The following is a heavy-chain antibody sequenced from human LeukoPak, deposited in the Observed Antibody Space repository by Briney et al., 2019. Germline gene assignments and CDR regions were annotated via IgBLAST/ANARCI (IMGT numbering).Heavy chain of an antibody. CDR1: GFTFSSYS. V-gene: IGHV3-21*01. CDR3: AREGELRLYYYYYMDV. CDR2: ISSSSSYI. Sequence: GGSLRLSCAASGFTFSSYSMNWVRQAPGKGLEWVSSISSSSSYIYSADSVKGRFTISRDNAKNSLYLQMNSLRAEDTAVYYCAREGELRLYYYYYMDVWGKGTKLSFSS. J-gene: IGHJ6*03. D-gene: IGHD3-10*01.